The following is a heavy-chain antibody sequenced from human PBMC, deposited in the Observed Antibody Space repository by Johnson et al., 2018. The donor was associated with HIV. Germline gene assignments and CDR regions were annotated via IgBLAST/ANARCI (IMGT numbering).Heavy chain of an antibody. CDR3: ARTTRMVGAFDI. CDR1: GFTFSSYA. Sequence: VQLVESGGGLVQPGGSPRLSCAAPGFTFSSYAMSWVRQAPGKGLEWVSAISGSGGSTYYADSVKGRFTISRDNSKNTLYLQMNSLRADDTAVYYCARTTRMVGAFDIWGQGTMVTVSS. J-gene: IGHJ3*02. CDR2: ISGSGGST. D-gene: IGHD2-15*01. V-gene: IGHV3-23*04.